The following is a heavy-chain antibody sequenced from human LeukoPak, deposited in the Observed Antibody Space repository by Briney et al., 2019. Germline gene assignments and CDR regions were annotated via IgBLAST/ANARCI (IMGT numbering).Heavy chain of an antibody. D-gene: IGHD2-15*01. J-gene: IGHJ3*02. CDR1: GFTFSSYA. V-gene: IGHV3-21*01. CDR2: ISSSSSYI. CDR3: AREGQDIVVVVAAPDAFDI. Sequence: GGSLRLSCAASGFTFSSYAMSWVRQAPGKGLEWVSSISSSSSYIYYADSVKGRFTISRDNAKNSLYLQMNSLRAEDTAVYYCAREGQDIVVVVAAPDAFDIWGQGTMVTVSS.